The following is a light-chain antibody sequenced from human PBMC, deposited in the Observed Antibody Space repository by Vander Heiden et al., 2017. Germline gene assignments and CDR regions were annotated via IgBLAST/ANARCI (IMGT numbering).Light chain of an antibody. CDR2: AAS. Sequence: DIQTTPSPSSVSASVGDRVTIPCRASQGISSCLAWYQQKPGKAPKLLIYAASSLQSGVPSRFSGSGSGSDFTLTISSLQPEDFATYYCQQANSFPITFGQGTQVEIK. CDR1: QGISSC. CDR3: QQANSFPIT. J-gene: IGKJ5*01. V-gene: IGKV1-12*01.